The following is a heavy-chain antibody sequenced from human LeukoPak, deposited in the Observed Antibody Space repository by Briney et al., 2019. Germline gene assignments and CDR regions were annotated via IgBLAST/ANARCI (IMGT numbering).Heavy chain of an antibody. Sequence: SGTLSRTCTVSGGSISSSSYYWGWIRQPPGKGLEWIGSIYYSGSTYYNPSLKSRVTISVDTSKNQFSLKLSSVTAADTAVYYCARRVGPNYYYYYMDVWGKGTTVTVS. CDR1: GGSISSSSYY. J-gene: IGHJ6*03. V-gene: IGHV4-39*01. CDR3: ARRVGPNYYYYYMDV. D-gene: IGHD1-26*01. CDR2: IYYSGST.